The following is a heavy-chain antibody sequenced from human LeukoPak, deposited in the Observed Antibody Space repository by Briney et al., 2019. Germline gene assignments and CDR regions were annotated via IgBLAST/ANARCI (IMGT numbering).Heavy chain of an antibody. J-gene: IGHJ4*02. V-gene: IGHV3-64D*09. CDR1: EFTLRSYI. Sequence: GGSLRLSCLASEFTLRSYIMHWVRQAPGKGLEYVSAISNNGGSTYYADSVKGRFTISRDNSKNTLYLQMNSLRPEDTAVYYCVRSVTTLSDFHNWGQGTLVAVSS. CDR3: VRSVTTLSDFHN. CDR2: ISNNGGST. D-gene: IGHD4-17*01.